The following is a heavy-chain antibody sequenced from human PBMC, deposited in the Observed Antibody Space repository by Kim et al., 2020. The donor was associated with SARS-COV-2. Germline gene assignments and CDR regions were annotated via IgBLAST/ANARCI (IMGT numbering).Heavy chain of an antibody. CDR2: ISYDGSNK. J-gene: IGHJ5*02. CDR1: GFTFSSYG. D-gene: IGHD6-13*01. Sequence: GGSLRLSCAASGFTFSSYGMHWVRQAPGKGLEWVAVISYDGSNKYYADSVKGRFTISRDNSKNTLYLQMNSLRAEDTAVYYCAKDDSRIAAAGRGKWFDPWGQGTLVTVSS. V-gene: IGHV3-30*18. CDR3: AKDDSRIAAAGRGKWFDP.